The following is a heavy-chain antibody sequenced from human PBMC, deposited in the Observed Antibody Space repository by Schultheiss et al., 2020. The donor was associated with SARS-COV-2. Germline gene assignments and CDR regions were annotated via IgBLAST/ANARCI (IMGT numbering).Heavy chain of an antibody. CDR2: IYYSGST. J-gene: IGHJ5*02. Sequence: SETLSLTCTVSGDSVKSYYWSWIRQPPGKGLEWIGSIYYSGSTYYNPSLESRVTMSIDTSNNQFSLKLSSVTAADTAVYYCARALLTMIVGMNWFDPWGQGTLVTVSS. CDR1: GDSVKSYY. CDR3: ARALLTMIVGMNWFDP. V-gene: IGHV4-59*02. D-gene: IGHD3-22*01.